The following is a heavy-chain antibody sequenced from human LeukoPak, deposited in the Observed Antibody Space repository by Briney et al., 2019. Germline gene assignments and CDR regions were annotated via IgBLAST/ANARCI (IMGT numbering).Heavy chain of an antibody. V-gene: IGHV3-13*01. CDR3: ARVAKERVGGVYYFDY. CDR1: GFTFSDYD. J-gene: IGHJ4*02. D-gene: IGHD1-1*01. Sequence: GGALRLSCAASGFTFSDYDMHWVRQATGKGLEWVSAIGTAGDTYYTGSVKGRFTISRENAKHSLYLQMNSLRAGDTAVYYCARVAKERVGGVYYFDYWGQGTLVTVSS. CDR2: IGTAGDT.